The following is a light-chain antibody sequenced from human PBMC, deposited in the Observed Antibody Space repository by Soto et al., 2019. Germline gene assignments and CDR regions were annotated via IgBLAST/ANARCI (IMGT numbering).Light chain of an antibody. CDR2: SAS. J-gene: IGKJ1*01. CDR1: QPIGGR. Sequence: DIQMTQSPSSVSASVGDRVTITCRANQPIGGRLAWYQQKPGKAPKLLIYSASSLFTGVPSRFSCSGSGTDFTLTISSLQPEDFATYFCQQAYGLPPRTLGQGTKVEIK. CDR3: QQAYGLPPRT. V-gene: IGKV1-12*01.